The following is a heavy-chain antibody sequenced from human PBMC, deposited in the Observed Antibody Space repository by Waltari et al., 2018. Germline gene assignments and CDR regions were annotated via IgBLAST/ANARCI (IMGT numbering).Heavy chain of an antibody. J-gene: IGHJ4*02. CDR2: IYYSGST. CDR3: VYGSGSYYISNFDY. CDR1: GASISSTSYY. Sequence: QLQLQESGPGLVKPSETLSLTCTVSGASISSTSYYWGWIRQPPGKGLEWIGGIYYSGSTYYNPSLKSRVSISVDTSKNQFSLKLSSVTAADTAVYYCVYGSGSYYISNFDYWGQGTLVTVSS. D-gene: IGHD3-10*01. V-gene: IGHV4-39*01.